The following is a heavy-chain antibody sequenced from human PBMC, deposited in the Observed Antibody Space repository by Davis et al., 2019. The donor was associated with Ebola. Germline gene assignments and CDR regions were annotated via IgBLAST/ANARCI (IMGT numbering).Heavy chain of an antibody. CDR3: AKLCGGDCYSKFYFDY. CDR2: ISSSGDTT. V-gene: IGHV3-23*01. CDR1: GFPFSTYV. D-gene: IGHD2-21*02. J-gene: IGHJ4*02. Sequence: PGGSLRLSCAASGFPFSTYVMTWVRQAPGKGLEWVSAISSSGDTTYYADSVKGRFTVSRDNSKNTLYLQMNSLRAEDTAVYYCAKLCGGDCYSKFYFDYWGQGTLVTVSS.